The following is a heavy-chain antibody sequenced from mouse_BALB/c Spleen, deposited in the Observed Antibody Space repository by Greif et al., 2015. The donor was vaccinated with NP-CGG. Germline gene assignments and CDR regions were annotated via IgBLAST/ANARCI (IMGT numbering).Heavy chain of an antibody. D-gene: IGHD1-1*01. CDR2: INPSNGGT. CDR1: GYTFTSYY. J-gene: IGHJ1*01. Sequence: VQLQQSGAELVKPGASVKLSCKASGYTFTSYYMYWVKQRPGQGLEWIGEINPSNGGTNFNEKFKSKATLTVDKSSSTAYMQLSSLTSEDSAVYYCTRFPYYYGSSWYFDVWGAGTTVTVSS. CDR3: TRFPYYYGSSWYFDV. V-gene: IGHV1S81*02.